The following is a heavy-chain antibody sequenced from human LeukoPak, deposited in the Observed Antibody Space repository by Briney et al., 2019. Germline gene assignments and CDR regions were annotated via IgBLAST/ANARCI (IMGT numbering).Heavy chain of an antibody. CDR2: ISYHGNNK. D-gene: IGHD3-22*01. J-gene: IGHJ4*02. Sequence: GGSLRLSCAASGFTFSSYWMHWVRQAPGKGLEWVAVISYHGNNKYFADSVKGRFTISRDNSKNTLYLQMDSLRTEDTAVYYCARCPESSGYYYELDSWGQGTLVTVSS. V-gene: IGHV3-30*03. CDR3: ARCPESSGYYYELDS. CDR1: GFTFSSYW.